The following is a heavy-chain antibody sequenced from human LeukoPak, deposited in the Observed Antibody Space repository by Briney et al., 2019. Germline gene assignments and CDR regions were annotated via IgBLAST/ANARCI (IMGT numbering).Heavy chain of an antibody. D-gene: IGHD2-8*01. V-gene: IGHV3-49*04. CDR1: GFTFGDYA. J-gene: IGHJ4*02. Sequence: PGGSLRLSCTASGFTFGDYAMSWVRQAPGKGLEWVGFIRKKGFGGTTEYAASVKGRFTISRDDSKSIAYLQMNSLKTEDTAVYYCTRANCVNGVCYQFDYWGQGTLVTVSS. CDR3: TRANCVNGVCYQFDY. CDR2: IRKKGFGGTT.